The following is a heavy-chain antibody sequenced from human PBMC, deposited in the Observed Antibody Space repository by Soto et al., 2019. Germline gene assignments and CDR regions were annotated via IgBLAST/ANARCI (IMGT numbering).Heavy chain of an antibody. CDR1: GYNFSSSR. Sequence: GGALKISRKGCGYNFSSSRIWPVRQMPGKGLEWMGIIYPGDSDTRYSPSFQGQVTISADKSISTAYLQWSSLKASDTAMYYCARLVADYVDPWGQGTLVTV. J-gene: IGHJ5*02. V-gene: IGHV5-51*01. CDR2: IYPGDSDT. D-gene: IGHD6-19*01. CDR3: ARLVADYVDP.